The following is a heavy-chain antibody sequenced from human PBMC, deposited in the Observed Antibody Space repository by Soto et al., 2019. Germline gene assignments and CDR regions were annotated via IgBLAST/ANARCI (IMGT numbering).Heavy chain of an antibody. Sequence: QVQLVESGGGVVQPGRSLRLSCAASGFTFSSYAMHWVRQAPGKGLEWVAVISYDGSNKYYADSVKGRFTISRDNSKNTLYLQMTSLRAEATAVYYCARASVGFEGWWYYYYGMDVWGQGTTVTVSS. CDR1: GFTFSSYA. V-gene: IGHV3-30-3*01. D-gene: IGHD2-15*01. J-gene: IGHJ6*02. CDR3: ARASVGFEGWWYYYYGMDV. CDR2: ISYDGSNK.